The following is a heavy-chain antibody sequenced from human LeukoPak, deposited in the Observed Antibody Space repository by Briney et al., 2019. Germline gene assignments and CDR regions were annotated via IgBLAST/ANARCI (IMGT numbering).Heavy chain of an antibody. CDR1: GFTFDDYA. Sequence: GGSLRLSCAASGFTFDDYAMHWVRQAPGKGLEWVSGISWNSGSIGYADSVKGRFTISRDNAKNSLYLQMNSLGAEDMALYYCAKDTSSSWYAAYFDYWGQGTLVTVSS. J-gene: IGHJ4*02. CDR2: ISWNSGSI. V-gene: IGHV3-9*03. D-gene: IGHD6-13*01. CDR3: AKDTSSSWYAAYFDY.